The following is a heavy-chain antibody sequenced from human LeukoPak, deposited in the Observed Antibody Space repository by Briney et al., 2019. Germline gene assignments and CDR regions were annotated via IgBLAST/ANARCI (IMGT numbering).Heavy chain of an antibody. CDR1: GYTFTGYY. J-gene: IGHJ5*02. V-gene: IGHV1-8*03. Sequence: ASVKVSCKASGYTFTGYYMHWVRQATGQGLEWMGWMNPNSGNTGYAQKFQGRVTITRNTSISTAYMELSSLRSEDTAVYYCARVAAGTYWFDPWGQGTLVTVSS. CDR3: ARVAAGTYWFDP. CDR2: MNPNSGNT. D-gene: IGHD6-13*01.